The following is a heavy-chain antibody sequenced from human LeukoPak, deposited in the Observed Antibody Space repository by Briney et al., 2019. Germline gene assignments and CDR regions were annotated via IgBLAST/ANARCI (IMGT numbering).Heavy chain of an antibody. Sequence: ASVKVSCKASGYTFTGYYMHWVRQAPGQGLEWMGRINPNSGGTNYAQKFQGRVTMTRDTSISTAYMELSRLRSDDTAVYYCARGGGEGVNSGLYYYYYGMDVWGQGTPVTVSS. CDR1: GYTFTGYY. V-gene: IGHV1-2*06. J-gene: IGHJ6*02. CDR3: ARGGGEGVNSGLYYYYYGMDV. D-gene: IGHD4-23*01. CDR2: INPNSGGT.